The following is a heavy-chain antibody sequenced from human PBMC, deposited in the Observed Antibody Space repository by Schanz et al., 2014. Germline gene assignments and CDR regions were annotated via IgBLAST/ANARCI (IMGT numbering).Heavy chain of an antibody. D-gene: IGHD2-2*01. V-gene: IGHV3-30-3*01. CDR1: GFTFNSYA. Sequence: VQLLESGGGLVQPGGSLRLSCAASGFTFNSYAMTWVRQAPGKGLEWVAVISNDGSIKYYADSVKGRFTISRDNSKNTLYLHMNTLRSEDTAVYYCAKDSTHIDIVLVPTAIDYWGQGTLVTVSS. J-gene: IGHJ4*02. CDR2: ISNDGSIK. CDR3: AKDSTHIDIVLVPTAIDY.